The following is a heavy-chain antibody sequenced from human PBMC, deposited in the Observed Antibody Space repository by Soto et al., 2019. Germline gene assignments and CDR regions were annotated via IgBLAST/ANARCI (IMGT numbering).Heavy chain of an antibody. V-gene: IGHV4-59*01. CDR2: IYYSGST. CDR3: ARDTGDYYFDF. Sequence: PSETLSLTCTVSGGSISSYYWSWIRQPPGKGLEWIGYIYYSGSTNYNPSLKSRVTISVDTSKNQFSLKLSSVTAADTAVYYCARDTGDYYFDFWGQGTLVTRLL. CDR1: GGSISSYY. J-gene: IGHJ4*02.